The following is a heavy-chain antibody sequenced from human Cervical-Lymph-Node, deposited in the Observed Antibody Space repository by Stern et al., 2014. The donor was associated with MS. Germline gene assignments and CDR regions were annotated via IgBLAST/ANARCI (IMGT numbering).Heavy chain of an antibody. Sequence: MQLVESGSELKKPGASVKVSCMTSGYTFTDYALNWVRQAPGQGLEWMGWINTNTGTPTYAQGFTGRFVFSLDTSGNTAYLQISSLKAEDTALYFCARDYASLDWRGQYYFDYWGQGTLVTVSS. CDR2: INTNTGTP. CDR3: ARDYASLDWRGQYYFDY. CDR1: GYTFTDYA. J-gene: IGHJ4*02. D-gene: IGHD2-21*01. V-gene: IGHV7-4-1*02.